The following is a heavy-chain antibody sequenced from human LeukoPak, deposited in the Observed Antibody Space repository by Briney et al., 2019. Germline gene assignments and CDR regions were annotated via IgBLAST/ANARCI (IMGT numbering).Heavy chain of an antibody. J-gene: IGHJ3*01. D-gene: IGHD6-25*01. V-gene: IGHV3-21*01. CDR3: ARGISYGSGYYGDAFDF. CDR2: ITSGGTYI. CDR1: GFTYTRYS. Sequence: PAGNLRLSCAASGFTYTRYSMNWVRQAPGKGLEWVSSITSGGTYIYYADSVKGRFTISRDNAKNSVYLQMNNLRAEDTAVFYCARGISYGSGYYGDAFDFWGQGTMVTV.